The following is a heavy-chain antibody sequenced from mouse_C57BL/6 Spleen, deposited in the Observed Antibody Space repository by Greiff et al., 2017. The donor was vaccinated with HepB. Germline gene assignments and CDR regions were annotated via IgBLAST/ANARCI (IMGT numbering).Heavy chain of an antibody. CDR3: ARRGLDWYFDV. V-gene: IGHV3-6*01. Sequence: ESGPGLVKPSQSLSLTCSVTGYSITSGYYWNWIRQFPGNKLEWMGYISYDGSNNYNPSLKNRISITRDTSKNQFFLKLNSVTTEDTATYYCARRGLDWYFDVWGTGTTVTVSS. CDR2: ISYDGSN. J-gene: IGHJ1*03. CDR1: GYSITSGYY.